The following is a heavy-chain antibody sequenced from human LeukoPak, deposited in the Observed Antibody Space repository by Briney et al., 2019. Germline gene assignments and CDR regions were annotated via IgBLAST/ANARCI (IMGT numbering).Heavy chain of an antibody. CDR2: ISSNGDST. CDR3: ARDRPGDD. V-gene: IGHV3-64*01. Sequence: GGSLRLSCAASGFTFSSYEMHWVRQAPGKGLEYVSAISSNGDSTYYANFVKGRFIISRDNSKNTLYLQMGSLRPEDMAVYYCARDRPGDDWGEGTTVTVSS. CDR1: GFTFSSYE. J-gene: IGHJ6*04.